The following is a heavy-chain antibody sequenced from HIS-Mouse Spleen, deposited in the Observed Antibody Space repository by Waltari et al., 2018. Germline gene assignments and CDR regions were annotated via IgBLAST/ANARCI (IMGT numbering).Heavy chain of an antibody. V-gene: IGHV4-39*07. J-gene: IGHJ2*01. CDR3: ARESPYSSSWYDWYFDL. CDR2: IYYSGST. Sequence: QLQLQESGPGLVKPSETLSLTCTVSGGSISSSGYYWGWIRQPPGKGLEWIGSIYYSGSTYYNPSLKSGVTRSVDTSKNQVSLKLSSGTAADTAVYYCARESPYSSSWYDWYFDLWGRGTLVTVSS. CDR1: GGSISSSGYY. D-gene: IGHD6-13*01.